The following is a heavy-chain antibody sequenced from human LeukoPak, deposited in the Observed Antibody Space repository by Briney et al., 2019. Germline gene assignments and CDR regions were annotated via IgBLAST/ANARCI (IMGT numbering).Heavy chain of an antibody. J-gene: IGHJ4*02. D-gene: IGHD2-15*01. Sequence: PSETLSLTCTVSRGSISSGGYYWSWIRQHPGKGLEWIGYIYYSGSTYYNPSLKSRVTISVDTSKNQLSLKLSSVTAADTAVYYCARADGDCSGGSCYSVDYWGQGTLVTVSS. CDR3: ARADGDCSGGSCYSVDY. CDR2: IYYSGST. V-gene: IGHV4-31*03. CDR1: RGSISSGGYY.